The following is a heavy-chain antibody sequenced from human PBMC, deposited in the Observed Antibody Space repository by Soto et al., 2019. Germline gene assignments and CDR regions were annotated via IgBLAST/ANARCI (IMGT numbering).Heavy chain of an antibody. D-gene: IGHD3-3*01. Sequence: QVQLVQSGAEVKKPGSSVKVSCKASGGTFSSYAISWMRQAPGQGLEWMGGIIPIFGTANYAQKFQGRVTITADESTSTAYMELSSLRSEDTAVYYCARDRRDFWSGYQNNWFDPWGQGTLVTVSS. J-gene: IGHJ5*02. CDR1: GGTFSSYA. CDR3: ARDRRDFWSGYQNNWFDP. V-gene: IGHV1-69*01. CDR2: IIPIFGTA.